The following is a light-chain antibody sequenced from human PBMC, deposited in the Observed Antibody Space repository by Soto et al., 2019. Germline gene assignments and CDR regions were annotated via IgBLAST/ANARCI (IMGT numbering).Light chain of an antibody. V-gene: IGKV2-28*01. CDR1: QSLLHSNGYNY. CDR3: MQALQTPFT. Sequence: DIVMTQSPLSLPVTPGEPASISCRSSQSLLHSNGYNYLDWYLQKPGQSPQLLIYLGSNRASGVPDRFSGSGSGSDFTLKISRVEAEDVGVYYCMQALQTPFTFAPGLKVDIK. J-gene: IGKJ3*01. CDR2: LGS.